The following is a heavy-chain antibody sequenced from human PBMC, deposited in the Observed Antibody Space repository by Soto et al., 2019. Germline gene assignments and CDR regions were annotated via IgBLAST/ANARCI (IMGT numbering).Heavy chain of an antibody. CDR1: GGTFSSYA. CDR3: AREAGGQDLGRENWFDP. J-gene: IGHJ5*02. CDR2: IIPIFGTA. D-gene: IGHD6-13*01. V-gene: IGHV1-69*06. Sequence: SVKVSCKASGGTFSSYAISWVRQAPGQGLEWMGGIIPIFGTANYAQKFQGRVTITADKSTSTAYMELSSLRSEDTAVYYCAREAGGQDLGRENWFDPWGQGTLVTVSS.